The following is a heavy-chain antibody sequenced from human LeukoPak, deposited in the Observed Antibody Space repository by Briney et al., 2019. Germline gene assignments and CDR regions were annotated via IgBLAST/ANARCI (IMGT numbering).Heavy chain of an antibody. V-gene: IGHV4-39*01. CDR2: IYYSGST. D-gene: IGHD6-13*01. CDR3: ARGEYSSSWSNYFDY. Sequence: SETLSLTCTVSGGSINTDSYFWGWVRQPPGKGLEWIGSIYYSGSTYYNPSLKSRVSISVDTSKNQFSLKLSSVTAADTAVYYCARGEYSSSWSNYFDYWGQGTLVTVSS. CDR1: GGSINTDSYF. J-gene: IGHJ4*02.